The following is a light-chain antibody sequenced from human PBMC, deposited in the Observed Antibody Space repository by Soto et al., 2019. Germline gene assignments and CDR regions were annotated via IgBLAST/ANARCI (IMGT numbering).Light chain of an antibody. CDR2: DVS. J-gene: IGLJ2*01. Sequence: QSALTQPASVSGSPGQSIAISCTGTSSDDGGYNYVSWYELHPGKAPKLMIYDVSNRPSGVSNRFSGSKSGNTASLTISGLQAEDEADYYCSSYTGSSTYVVFGGGPKVTVL. CDR1: SSDDGGYNY. CDR3: SSYTGSSTYVV. V-gene: IGLV2-14*01.